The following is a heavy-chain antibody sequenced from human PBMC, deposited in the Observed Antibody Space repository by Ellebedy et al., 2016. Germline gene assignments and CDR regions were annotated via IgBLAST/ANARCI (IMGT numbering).Heavy chain of an antibody. CDR1: KGTFSSYA. CDR3: ARLPAAGTSGFDY. J-gene: IGHJ4*02. CDR2: IIPILGIA. Sequence: ASVKVSCKASKGTFSSYAISWVRQAPGQGLEWMGRIIPILGIANYAQKFQGRVTITADKSTSTAYMELSSLRSEDTAVYYCARLPAAGTSGFDYWGQGTLVTVSS. V-gene: IGHV1-69*04. D-gene: IGHD6-13*01.